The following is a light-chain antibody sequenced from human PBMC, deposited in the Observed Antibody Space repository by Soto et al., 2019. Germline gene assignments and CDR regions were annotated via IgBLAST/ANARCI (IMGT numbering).Light chain of an antibody. CDR1: SSDVGSYNL. Sequence: QSVPTQPASVSGSPGQSITISCTGTSSDVGSYNLVSWYQQHPGKAPKLMVYEGSKRPSGVSNRFSGSKSGNTASLTISGLQAEDEADYYCCSYAGRPYVFGTGTKV. J-gene: IGLJ1*01. V-gene: IGLV2-23*01. CDR3: CSYAGRPYV. CDR2: EGS.